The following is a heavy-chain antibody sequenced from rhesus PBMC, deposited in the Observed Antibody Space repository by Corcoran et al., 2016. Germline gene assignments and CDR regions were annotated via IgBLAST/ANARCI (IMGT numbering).Heavy chain of an antibody. CDR1: GGSTSGDD. Sequence: QVQLQESGPGLVKPSETLSLIGTVSGGSTSGDDWNGIPQPPGKGLEWIGYSGGSGGTAYYTPSLKSRVTISTDTSNTQFSLKLSSVTAADTAMYYCTTIGRVSDAFDFWGQGLRVTVSS. V-gene: IGHV4-165*02. CDR3: TTIGRVSDAFDF. D-gene: IGHD6-13*01. J-gene: IGHJ3*01. CDR2: SGGSGGTA.